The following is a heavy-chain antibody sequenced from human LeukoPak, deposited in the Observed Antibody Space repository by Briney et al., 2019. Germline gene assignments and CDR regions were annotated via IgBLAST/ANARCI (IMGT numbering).Heavy chain of an antibody. D-gene: IGHD3-22*01. CDR3: ARDSPYYYDSSGFDAFDI. V-gene: IGHV1-2*06. Sequence: ASVEVSCKASGYTFTGYYMHWVRQAPGQGLEWMGRINPNSGGTNYAQKFQGRVTMTRDTSISTAYMELSRLRSDDTAVYYCARDSPYYYDSSGFDAFDIWGQGTMVTVSS. CDR1: GYTFTGYY. J-gene: IGHJ3*02. CDR2: INPNSGGT.